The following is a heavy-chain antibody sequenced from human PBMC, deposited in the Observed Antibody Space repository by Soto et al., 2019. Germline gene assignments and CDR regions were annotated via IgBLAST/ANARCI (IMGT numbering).Heavy chain of an antibody. Sequence: EVQLVQTGGDLIQPGGSLRLSCAASGFTVSDNYMSWVRQAPGKGVEWVSSIHPGGDTFYADSVKGRFSFSRDISKNTVYLQMNRLRLEDTAVYYCTRGLDQFKIRFDPWGQGTLVTVSS. CDR1: GFTVSDNY. V-gene: IGHV3-53*02. CDR3: TRGLDQFKIRFDP. CDR2: IHPGGDT. J-gene: IGHJ5*02.